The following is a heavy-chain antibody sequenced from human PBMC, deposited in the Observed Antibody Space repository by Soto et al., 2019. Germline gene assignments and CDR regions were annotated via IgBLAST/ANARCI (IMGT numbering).Heavy chain of an antibody. CDR3: ARGDRGGSGSPASYYYSGLDV. CDR1: GFTVSSYA. Sequence: DVQLLESGGHLVQPGGSLRLSCAASGFTVSSYAMSWVRQAPGKGLEWVSSVSAGGDMTYYSDSVKGRFTISRDNSNNALFLQMNSLRFEDTALYYCARGDRGGSGSPASYYYSGLDVWGPGTTVTVS. D-gene: IGHD3-10*01. CDR2: VSAGGDMT. V-gene: IGHV3-23*01. J-gene: IGHJ6*02.